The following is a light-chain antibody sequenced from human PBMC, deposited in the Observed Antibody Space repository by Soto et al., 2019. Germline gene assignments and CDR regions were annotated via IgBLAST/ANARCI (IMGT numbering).Light chain of an antibody. Sequence: EIVLTQSPATLSLSPGEIATLSFSASQSVNIYLAWYQQKPGQAPRLLIYDASNRATGIPARFSGSGSGTDFTLTISSLEPEDFAVYYCQQRSNWPPITFGQGTRLEIK. J-gene: IGKJ5*01. CDR2: DAS. V-gene: IGKV3-11*01. CDR1: QSVNIY. CDR3: QQRSNWPPIT.